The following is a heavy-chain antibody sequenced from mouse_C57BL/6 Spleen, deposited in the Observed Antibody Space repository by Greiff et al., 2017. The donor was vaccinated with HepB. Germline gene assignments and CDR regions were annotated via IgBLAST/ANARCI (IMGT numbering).Heavy chain of an antibody. CDR2: INPNNGGT. Sequence: VQLQQSGPELVKPGASVKMSCKASGYTFTDYNMHWVKQSHGKSLEWIGYINPNNGGTSYNQKFKGKATLTVNKSSSTAYMELRSLTSEDSAVYYCARDYYGSEAWFAYWGQGTLVTVSA. CDR3: ARDYYGSEAWFAY. D-gene: IGHD1-1*01. CDR1: GYTFTDYN. V-gene: IGHV1-22*01. J-gene: IGHJ3*01.